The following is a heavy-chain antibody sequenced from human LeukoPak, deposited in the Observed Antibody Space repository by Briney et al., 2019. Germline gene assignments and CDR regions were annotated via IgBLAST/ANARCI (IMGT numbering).Heavy chain of an antibody. D-gene: IGHD3-22*01. CDR1: GFTFSNAW. J-gene: IGHJ5*02. CDR2: IRSNSDGGTI. Sequence: PGGSLRLTCATSGFTFSNAWMNWVRQAPGKGLEWVGRIRSNSDGGTIDYAAPVKGRFTLSRDDSKTTLYLQMNSLQTEDTAVYYCATDFYDSTWGQGTLVTVSS. V-gene: IGHV3-15*07. CDR3: ATDFYDST.